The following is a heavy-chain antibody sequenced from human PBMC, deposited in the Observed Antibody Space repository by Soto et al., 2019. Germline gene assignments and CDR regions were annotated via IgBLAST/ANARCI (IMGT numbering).Heavy chain of an antibody. V-gene: IGHV3-11*06. Sequence: GGSLRLSCAASGFTFSDYYMSWIRQAPGKGLEWVSYISSSSSYTNYVDSVKGRFTISRDNAENSLYLQMNSLRAEDTAVYYCARDHGSSGGMDVWGQGTTVTVSS. J-gene: IGHJ6*02. D-gene: IGHD1-26*01. CDR1: GFTFSDYY. CDR3: ARDHGSSGGMDV. CDR2: ISSSSSYT.